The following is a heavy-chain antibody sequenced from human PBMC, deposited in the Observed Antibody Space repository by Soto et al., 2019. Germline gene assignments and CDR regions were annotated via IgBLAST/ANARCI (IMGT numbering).Heavy chain of an antibody. Sequence: SETLSLTCTVSGDSISTNSYSWGWIRQPPGQGLEWIGLFYYSGSTHYNPSLKSRLTVSVDTSKNQFSLKVSSVTAADTAVYYCAREPIFGGNDAFDIWGQGTMVT. J-gene: IGHJ3*02. V-gene: IGHV4-39*02. CDR2: FYYSGST. CDR3: AREPIFGGNDAFDI. D-gene: IGHD3-9*01. CDR1: GDSISTNSYS.